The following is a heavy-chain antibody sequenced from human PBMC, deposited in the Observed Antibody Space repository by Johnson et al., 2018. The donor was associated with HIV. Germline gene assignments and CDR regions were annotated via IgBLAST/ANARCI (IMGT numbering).Heavy chain of an antibody. D-gene: IGHD2-15*01. V-gene: IGHV3-74*01. CDR1: GFTFSTYW. CDR2: INNDGSST. J-gene: IGHJ3*02. Sequence: VQLVESGGGLVQPGGSLRLSCAASGFTFSTYWMHWVRQVPGKGLMWVSRINNDGSSTNYADSVKGRFTISRANAKNTLYLQMHSLRAEDTAMYYCARDLLGYCTGGSCYSVVEAFDIWGQGTLVIASS. CDR3: ARDLLGYCTGGSCYSVVEAFDI.